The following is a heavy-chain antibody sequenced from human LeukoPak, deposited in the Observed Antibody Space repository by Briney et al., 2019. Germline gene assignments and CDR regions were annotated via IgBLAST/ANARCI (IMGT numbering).Heavy chain of an antibody. CDR3: VKDPRDTYGTDWFVS. CDR1: GFSFGSYA. J-gene: IGHJ5*01. V-gene: IGHV3-23*01. Sequence: GGSLRLSCVASGFSFGSYAMSWVRQAPGKGLQWVSQISGTGGATWYAGFARDRFTISRDNSKKTLYLQMSGLRVEDTAMYYCVKDPRDTYGTDWFVSWGQGTLLVVSS. CDR2: ISGTGGAT. D-gene: IGHD2-21*01.